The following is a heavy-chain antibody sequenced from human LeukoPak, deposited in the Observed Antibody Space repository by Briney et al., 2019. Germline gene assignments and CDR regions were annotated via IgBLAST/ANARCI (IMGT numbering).Heavy chain of an antibody. V-gene: IGHV3-7*01. D-gene: IGHD3-10*01. CDR1: GFTFSSYW. CDR2: IKQDGNEK. CDR3: ARDRWFGDPTLYFDY. J-gene: IGHJ4*02. Sequence: GGSLRLSCVASGFTFSSYWMSWVRQSPGKGLEWVASIKQDGNEKYYVDSVKGRFTISRDNPKNSLYLQMNSLKVEDTAVYYCARDRWFGDPTLYFDYWGQGTLVTASS.